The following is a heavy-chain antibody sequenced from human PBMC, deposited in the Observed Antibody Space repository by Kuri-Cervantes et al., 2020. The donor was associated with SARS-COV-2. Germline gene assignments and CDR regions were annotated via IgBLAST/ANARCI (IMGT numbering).Heavy chain of an antibody. CDR2: IYYSGST. Sequence: ESLKISCAASGFTFSDYYMSWIRQAPGKGLEWIGSIYYSGSTYYNPSLKSRVTISVDTSKNQFSLKLSSVTAADTAVYYCASNGYTAMVEYYFDYWGQGTLVTVSS. CDR3: ASNGYTAMVEYYFDY. D-gene: IGHD5-18*01. J-gene: IGHJ4*02. CDR1: GFTFSDYY. V-gene: IGHV4-59*05.